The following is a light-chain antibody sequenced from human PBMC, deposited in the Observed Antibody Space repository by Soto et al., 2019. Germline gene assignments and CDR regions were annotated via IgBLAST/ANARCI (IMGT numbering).Light chain of an antibody. CDR2: VNI. J-gene: IGLJ2*01. CDR1: SSNIGAGYD. Sequence: QSVLTQPPSVSGAPGQRVTISCTGDSSNIGAGYDVHWYQQLPGTAPKLLIYVNIKRPSGVPDRFSASRSDSSASLAITGLQAEDEADYYCQSYDSSLSVVFGGGTKLTVL. CDR3: QSYDSSLSVV. V-gene: IGLV1-40*01.